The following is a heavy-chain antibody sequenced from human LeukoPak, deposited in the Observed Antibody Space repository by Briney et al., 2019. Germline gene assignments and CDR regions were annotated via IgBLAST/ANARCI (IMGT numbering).Heavy chain of an antibody. D-gene: IGHD2-2*01. CDR3: ARRVIRYCSSTSCSTHYYYYYMDV. CDR1: GGSLSSSSYY. CDR2: VYYSGST. V-gene: IGHV4-39*01. J-gene: IGHJ6*03. Sequence: SETLSLTCTVSGGSLSSSSYYWGWIRQPPGKGLEWIGSVYYSGSTYYNPSLKSRVTISVDTSKYQFSLKLSSVTDADTAVYYCARRVIRYCSSTSCSTHYYYYYMDVWGKGTTVTVSS.